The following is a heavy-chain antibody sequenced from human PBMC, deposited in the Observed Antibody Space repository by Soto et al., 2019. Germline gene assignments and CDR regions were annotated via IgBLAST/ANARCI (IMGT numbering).Heavy chain of an antibody. J-gene: IGHJ4*02. D-gene: IGHD3-9*01. CDR3: AKELDYDILTGYYTPVFYY. Sequence: GGSLRLSCAASGFTFSSYAMSWVRQAPGKGLEWVSAISGSGGSTYYADSVKGRFTISRDNSKNTLYLQMNSLRAEDTAVYYCAKELDYDILTGYYTPVFYYWGQGTLVTVSS. CDR2: ISGSGGST. CDR1: GFTFSSYA. V-gene: IGHV3-23*01.